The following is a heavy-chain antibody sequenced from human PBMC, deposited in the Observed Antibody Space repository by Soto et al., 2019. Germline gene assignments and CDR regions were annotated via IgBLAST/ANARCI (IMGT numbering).Heavy chain of an antibody. J-gene: IGHJ4*02. CDR2: ISGSGGST. D-gene: IGHD3-22*01. CDR1: GFTFSSYA. V-gene: IGHV3-23*01. Sequence: GSLRLSCAASGFTFSSYAMSWVRQAPGKGLEWVSAISGSGGSTYYADSVKGRFTISRDNSKNTLYLQMNSLRAEDTAVYYCAKEADYYDSSGYYYAFDYWGQGTLVTVSS. CDR3: AKEADYYDSSGYYYAFDY.